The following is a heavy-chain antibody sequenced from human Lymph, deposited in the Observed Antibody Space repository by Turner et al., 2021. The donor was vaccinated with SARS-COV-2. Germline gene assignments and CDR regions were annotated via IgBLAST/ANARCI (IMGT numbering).Heavy chain of an antibody. CDR2: IYHSGNT. CDR3: ATKYCSGGSCSYFDY. V-gene: IGHV4-4*02. D-gene: IGHD2-15*01. CDR1: GGSISSSNW. Sequence: QVQLQESGPGLVKPSGPLSLTCAVSGGSISSSNWWSWVRQPPGKGLEWIGEIYHSGNTNYNPSLTSRVTFSVDKSKNQFSLKLSSVTAADTAVYYCATKYCSGGSCSYFDYWGQGTLVTVSS. J-gene: IGHJ4*02.